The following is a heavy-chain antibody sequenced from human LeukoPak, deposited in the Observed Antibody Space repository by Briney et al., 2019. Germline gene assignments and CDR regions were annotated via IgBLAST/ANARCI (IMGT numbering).Heavy chain of an antibody. CDR1: GYTLTGYY. V-gene: IGHV1-2*02. J-gene: IGHJ6*02. CDR3: ARDTPYCSSTSCWVYYYYGMDV. CDR2: INPNSGGT. Sequence: ASVKVSCKASGYTLTGYYMHWVRQAPGQGLEWMGWINPNSGGTNYAQKFQGRVTMTRDTSISTAYMELSRLRSDDTAVYYCARDTPYCSSTSCWVYYYYGMDVWGQGTTVTVSS. D-gene: IGHD2-2*01.